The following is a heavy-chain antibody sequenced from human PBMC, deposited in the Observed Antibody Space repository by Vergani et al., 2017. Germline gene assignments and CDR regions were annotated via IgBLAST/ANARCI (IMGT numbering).Heavy chain of an antibody. CDR1: GYSVGSGYY. D-gene: IGHD3-10*01. CDR3: ARQNPYGSAHVDF. CDR2: VHRNGNT. Sequence: QVDLQESGPGLVKSSETLSLNCAVSGYSVGSGYYWGWIRQPPGRGLEWIGCVHRNGNTYYTSSTRSRATISREPAKNQFSLRLTSVTAADTAVYYCARQNPYGSAHVDFWGRGVLVTVSA. V-gene: IGHV4-38-2*01. J-gene: IGHJ4*02.